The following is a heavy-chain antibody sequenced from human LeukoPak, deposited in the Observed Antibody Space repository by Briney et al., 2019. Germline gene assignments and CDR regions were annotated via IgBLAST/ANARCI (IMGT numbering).Heavy chain of an antibody. J-gene: IGHJ4*02. CDR3: AKDRLRETMIVDY. CDR2: IRYDGSNK. Sequence: GGSLRLSCAASGFTFSSYGMHWVRQAPGKGLEWVAFIRYDGSNKYYADSVKGRFTISRDNSKNTLYPQMNSLRAEDTAVYYCAKDRLRETMIVDYWGQGTLVTVSS. D-gene: IGHD3-22*01. V-gene: IGHV3-30*02. CDR1: GFTFSSYG.